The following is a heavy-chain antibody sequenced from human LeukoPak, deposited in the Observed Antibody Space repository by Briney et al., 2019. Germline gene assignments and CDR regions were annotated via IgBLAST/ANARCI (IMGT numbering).Heavy chain of an antibody. CDR2: INHSGST. CDR3: ARTGRYDNWFDP. J-gene: IGHJ5*02. Sequence: SETLSLTCAVYGGSFSGYYWSWIRQPPGKGLEWIGEINHSGSTNYNPSLKSRVTISVDTSKNQFSLKLSSVTAADTAVYCCARTGRYDNWFDPWGQGTLVTVSS. V-gene: IGHV4-34*01. CDR1: GGSFSGYY. D-gene: IGHD3-16*01.